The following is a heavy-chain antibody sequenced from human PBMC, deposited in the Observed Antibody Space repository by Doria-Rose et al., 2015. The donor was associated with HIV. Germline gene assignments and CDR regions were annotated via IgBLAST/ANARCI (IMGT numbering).Heavy chain of an antibody. Sequence: KPTETLTLTCTVSGVSLSSPGMGVSWIRQPPGKALEWLANIFSDDERSYKTSLKSRLTIPRGPSKSQVVLTMTDMDPVDTATYYCARIKSSRWYHKYYFDFWGQGTLVIVSA. J-gene: IGHJ4*02. CDR2: IFSDDER. CDR3: ARIKSSRWYHKYYFDF. CDR1: GVSLSSPGMG. D-gene: IGHD6-13*01. V-gene: IGHV2-26*01.